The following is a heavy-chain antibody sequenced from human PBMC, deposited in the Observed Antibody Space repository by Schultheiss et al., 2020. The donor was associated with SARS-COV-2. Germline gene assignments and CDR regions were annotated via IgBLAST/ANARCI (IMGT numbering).Heavy chain of an antibody. Sequence: SETLSLTCTVSGGSISSYYWSWIRQPPGKGLEWIGYIYYSGSTNYNPSLKSRVTISVDTSKNQFSLKLSSVTAADTAVYYCARDFPGYCSSTSCHIWGQGTLVTVSS. D-gene: IGHD2-2*02. V-gene: IGHV4-59*01. CDR1: GGSISSYY. CDR3: ARDFPGYCSSTSCHI. J-gene: IGHJ4*02. CDR2: IYYSGST.